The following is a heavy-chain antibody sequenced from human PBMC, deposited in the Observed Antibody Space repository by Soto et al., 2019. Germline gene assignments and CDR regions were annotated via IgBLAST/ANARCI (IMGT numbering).Heavy chain of an antibody. V-gene: IGHV3-9*01. J-gene: IGHJ6*02. CDR2: VFCKGGST. Sequence: EVQLVESGGGLVQPGRSLRLSCAASGFTCEEHAMHWVRQVPGEGLEWVSCVFCKGGSTGYADSVKGRFTISRDNAKNSLYLQMNSLRIEDTAVYYCVKDMTPGGADVWGQGTTVTVSS. CDR3: VKDMTPGGADV. CDR1: GFTCEEHA. D-gene: IGHD4-17*01.